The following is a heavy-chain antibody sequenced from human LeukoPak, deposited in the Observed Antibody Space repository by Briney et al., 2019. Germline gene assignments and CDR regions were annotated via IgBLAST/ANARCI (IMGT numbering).Heavy chain of an antibody. Sequence: TSETLSLTCTVSGYSISSDYYWGWIRQPAGKGLEWIGRIYTSGSTNYNPSLKSRVTISVDTSKNQFSLKLSSVTAADTAVYYCAREGAMVRGVTNSYYYYYMDVWGKGTTVTISS. J-gene: IGHJ6*03. CDR1: GYSISSDYY. CDR2: IYTSGST. V-gene: IGHV4-61*02. CDR3: AREGAMVRGVTNSYYYYYMDV. D-gene: IGHD3-10*01.